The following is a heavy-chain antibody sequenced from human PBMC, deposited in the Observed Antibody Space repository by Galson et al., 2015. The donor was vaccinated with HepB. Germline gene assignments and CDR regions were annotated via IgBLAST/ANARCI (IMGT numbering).Heavy chain of an antibody. D-gene: IGHD3-22*01. CDR3: ARGWYYYETSGQTRPSDY. CDR2: INAGNGDT. Sequence: SVKVSCKASGYAFSNHAMHWVRQAPGQRLEWMGWINAGNGDTKYSQNFQGRVTITRDTSANIAFMELSSLRSEDTAVYYCARGWYYYETSGQTRPSDYWGQGTLVTVSS. V-gene: IGHV1-3*01. CDR1: GYAFSNHA. J-gene: IGHJ4*02.